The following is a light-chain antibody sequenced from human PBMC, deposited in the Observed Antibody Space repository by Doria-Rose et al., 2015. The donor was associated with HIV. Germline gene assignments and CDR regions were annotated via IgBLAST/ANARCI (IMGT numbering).Light chain of an antibody. Sequence: TQSPGTLSLSPGARATLSCMASPRFSSTYVVWYQQTPGQAPSLLIYDGSTRATGIPDRFSASGSGTDFTLTINRLEPEDFALYYCHQYGTSWTFGQGTKVEI. J-gene: IGKJ1*01. V-gene: IGKV3-20*01. CDR3: HQYGTSWT. CDR2: DGS. CDR1: PRFSSTY.